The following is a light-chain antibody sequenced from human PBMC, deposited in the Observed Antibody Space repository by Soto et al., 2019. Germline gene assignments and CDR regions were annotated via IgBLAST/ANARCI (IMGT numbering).Light chain of an antibody. CDR3: SSYTSSSTVI. J-gene: IGLJ2*01. CDR1: SSDVGGYNY. CDR2: DVT. Sequence: QSALTQPASVSGSPGQSIAISCTGSSSDVGGYNYVSWYQHHSGKAPKLIIYDVTNRPSGVSDRFSGSKSGNTASLTISGVQAEDEAEYYCSSYTSSSTVIFGGGTKLTVL. V-gene: IGLV2-14*03.